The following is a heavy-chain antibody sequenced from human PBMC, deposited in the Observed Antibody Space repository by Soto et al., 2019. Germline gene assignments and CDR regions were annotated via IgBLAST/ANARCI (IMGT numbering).Heavy chain of an antibody. CDR3: ATAATVTRHIEWFDP. V-gene: IGHV1-24*01. D-gene: IGHD4-17*01. Sequence: QVQLVQSGAEVKKPGASVKVSCKVSGYTVTELSMHWVRQAPGKGLEWMGGFNPEDGGTIYAQKFQGRVTMTEDTSTNTAYMELGSLRSEDTAVYYCATAATVTRHIEWFDPWGQGTLVIVPS. CDR1: GYTVTELS. J-gene: IGHJ5*02. CDR2: FNPEDGGT.